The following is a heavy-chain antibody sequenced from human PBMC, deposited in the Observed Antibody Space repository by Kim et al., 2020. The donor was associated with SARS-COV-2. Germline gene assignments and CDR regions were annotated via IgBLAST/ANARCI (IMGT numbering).Heavy chain of an antibody. V-gene: IGHV4-4*07. CDR3: ARDPRGYSSGWYYFDY. J-gene: IGHJ4*01. D-gene: IGHD6-13*01. CDR2: VDTSGHT. Sequence: SETLSLTCTVSGDSISNYYWNWIRQPAGKGLEWIGRVDTSGHTYYRPSLKSRVTMSVDTSKNHFSLKLSSMTAADTAVYYCARDPRGYSSGWYYFDYWG. CDR1: GDSISNYY.